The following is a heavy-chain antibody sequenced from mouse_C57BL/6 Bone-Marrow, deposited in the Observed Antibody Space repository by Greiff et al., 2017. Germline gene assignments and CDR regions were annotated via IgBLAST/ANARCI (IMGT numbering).Heavy chain of an antibody. Sequence: VQLQQPGAELVRPGSSVKLSCKASGYTFTSYWMHWVKQRPIQGLEWIGNIDTSDSETHYNQKFTDKATLTVDKSSSTAYMQLISLTSEDSAVYYCAGGIPTDVWGTGTTVTVSS. V-gene: IGHV1-52*01. D-gene: IGHD1-1*01. CDR1: GYTFTSYW. CDR2: IDTSDSET. J-gene: IGHJ1*03. CDR3: AGGIPTDV.